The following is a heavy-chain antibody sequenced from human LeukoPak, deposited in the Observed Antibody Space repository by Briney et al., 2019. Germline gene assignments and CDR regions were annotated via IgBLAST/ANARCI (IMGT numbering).Heavy chain of an antibody. J-gene: IGHJ4*02. CDR2: ISSGGAT. Sequence: PGGSLRLSCAASGFTVSSNYMSWVRQAPGQGLEWVSTISSGGATYHVDSVKGRFTVSRDNSKNTLYIQMNSLRAEDTAVYYCARDQESSGWGYWGQGTLVTVSS. CDR1: GFTVSSNY. CDR3: ARDQESSGWGY. D-gene: IGHD1-26*01. V-gene: IGHV3-66*01.